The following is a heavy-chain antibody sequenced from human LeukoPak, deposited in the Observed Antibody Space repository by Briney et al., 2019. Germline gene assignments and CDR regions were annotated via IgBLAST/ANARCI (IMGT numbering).Heavy chain of an antibody. Sequence: QPGGSLRLSCAASNFIFSNYWMHWVSQAPGEGLVWVSRINGDGTSTTYADSVKGRFTISRDNAKNTLYLQMNSLRAEDTAVYYCARARGSGYCSGGSCYLVDYYYGMDVWGQGTTVTVSS. CDR3: ARARGSGYCSGGSCYLVDYYYGMDV. CDR1: NFIFSNYW. D-gene: IGHD2-15*01. J-gene: IGHJ6*02. CDR2: INGDGTST. V-gene: IGHV3-74*01.